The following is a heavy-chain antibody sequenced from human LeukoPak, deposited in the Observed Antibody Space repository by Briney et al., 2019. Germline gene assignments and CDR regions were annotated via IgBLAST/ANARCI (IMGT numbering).Heavy chain of an antibody. CDR3: AKGGTWIQLWLLDA. V-gene: IGHV3-30-3*01. Sequence: GGSLRLSCAASGFTFSSYAMHWVRQAPGKGLEWVAVISYDGSNKYYADSVKGRFTISRDNSKNTLYLQMNSLRAADTAVYYCAKGGTWIQLWLLDAWGQGTLVTVSS. J-gene: IGHJ5*02. D-gene: IGHD5-18*01. CDR1: GFTFSSYA. CDR2: ISYDGSNK.